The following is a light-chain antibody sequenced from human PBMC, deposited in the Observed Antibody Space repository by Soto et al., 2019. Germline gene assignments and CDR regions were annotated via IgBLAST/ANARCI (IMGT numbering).Light chain of an antibody. Sequence: EMGMTQSPATLSVSPGERATLSCRASQSISNNLAWYQQNPGQAPGILIHGASTRSTGIPARFSGSRSGTDFTLTITSPLTEDLAVYYCQPYNTWPPVTFGPGTTVAIK. CDR3: QPYNTWPPVT. CDR2: GAS. CDR1: QSISNN. V-gene: IGKV3-15*01. J-gene: IGKJ3*01.